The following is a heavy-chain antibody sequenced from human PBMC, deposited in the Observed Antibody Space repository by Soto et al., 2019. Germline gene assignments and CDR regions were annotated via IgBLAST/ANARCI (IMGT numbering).Heavy chain of an antibody. CDR1: GYTFTSYY. D-gene: IGHD5-18*01. V-gene: IGHV1-46*01. Sequence: ASVKVSCKASGYTFTSYYMHWVRQAPGQGLEWMGIINPSGGSTSYAQKFQGRVTMTRDTSTSTVYMELSSLRSEDTAVYYCARAAPLFGYSSLHAFDIWGQGTMVTVSS. CDR2: INPSGGST. CDR3: ARAAPLFGYSSLHAFDI. J-gene: IGHJ3*02.